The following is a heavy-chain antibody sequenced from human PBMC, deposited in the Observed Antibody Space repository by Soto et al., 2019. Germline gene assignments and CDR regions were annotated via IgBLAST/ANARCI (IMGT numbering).Heavy chain of an antibody. CDR3: MREVVGATAWFDP. CDR1: GGPIRAYH. D-gene: IGHD1-26*01. V-gene: IGHV4-59*01. Sequence: PSETLSLTCAVSGGPIRAYHWTWIRQPPGKGLEWIGYVLYSGNTKYNPSLKSRVTISVDTSKNQFSLRLSSVTAADTAVYYCMREVVGATAWFDPWGQGTLVTVSS. CDR2: VLYSGNT. J-gene: IGHJ5*02.